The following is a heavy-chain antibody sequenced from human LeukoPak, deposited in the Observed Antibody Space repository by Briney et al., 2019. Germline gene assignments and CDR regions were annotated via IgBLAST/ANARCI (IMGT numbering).Heavy chain of an antibody. CDR3: ARLNRYSSGWYTY. V-gene: IGHV1-8*02. CDR1: GGTFSSYD. CDR2: MNPNSGNT. Sequence: ASVKVSCKASGGTFSSYDINWVRQATGQGLEWMGWMNPNSGNTGYAQKFQGRVTMTRNTSISTAYMELSSLRSEDTAVYYCARLNRYSSGWYTYWGQGTLVTVSS. J-gene: IGHJ4*02. D-gene: IGHD6-19*01.